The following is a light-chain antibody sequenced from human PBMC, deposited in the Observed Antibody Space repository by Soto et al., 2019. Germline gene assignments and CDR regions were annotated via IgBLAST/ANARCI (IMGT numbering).Light chain of an antibody. Sequence: DIQMTQSPSSLSASVGDRVTITCRASQSISSYLNWYQQKPGKAPKLLIYDASNLESGVPPRFSGSGSGTEFSLTISSLQPDDFGTYYCQQYNYYWTFGQGTKGDIK. J-gene: IGKJ1*01. V-gene: IGKV1-5*01. CDR1: QSISSY. CDR3: QQYNYYWT. CDR2: DAS.